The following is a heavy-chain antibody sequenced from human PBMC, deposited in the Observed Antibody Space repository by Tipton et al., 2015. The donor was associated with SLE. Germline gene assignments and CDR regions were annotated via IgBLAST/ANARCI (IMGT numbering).Heavy chain of an antibody. CDR1: GFTFSSYS. J-gene: IGHJ4*02. D-gene: IGHD3-22*01. CDR3: AKRDDSGRFDY. V-gene: IGHV3-23*01. Sequence: GSLRLSCAASGFTFSSYSMSWVRQAPGKGLEWVSAISYSGSRTYYAYSVEGRFTISRDTSKNTLYLQMNSLRAEDTAVYYCAKRDDSGRFDYWGQGTQVTVSS. CDR2: ISYSGSRT.